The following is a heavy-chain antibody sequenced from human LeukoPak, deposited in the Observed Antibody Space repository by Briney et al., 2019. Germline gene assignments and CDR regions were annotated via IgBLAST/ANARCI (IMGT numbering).Heavy chain of an antibody. Sequence: PGGSLRLSCAASRFTFSSFWMHWVRQAPGKGLMWVSRINSDGSRTTYADSVRGRFTIPRDNAKSTLYLQMNSLRAEDTAVYYCARVRDDYTYFDCWGQGTLVTVSS. CDR3: ARVRDDYTYFDC. CDR1: RFTFSSFW. J-gene: IGHJ4*02. V-gene: IGHV3-74*01. CDR2: INSDGSRT. D-gene: IGHD4-11*01.